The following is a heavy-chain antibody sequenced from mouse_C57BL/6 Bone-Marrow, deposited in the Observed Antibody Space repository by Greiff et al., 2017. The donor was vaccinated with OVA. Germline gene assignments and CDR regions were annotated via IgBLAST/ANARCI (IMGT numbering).Heavy chain of an antibody. D-gene: IGHD2-4*01. V-gene: IGHV2-2*01. CDR3: ARMAYDYDSWFAY. CDR2: IWSGGST. Sequence: QVQLKESGPGLVQPSQSLSITCTVSGFSLTSYGVHWVRQSPGKGLEWLGVIWSGGSTDYNAAFISRLCISKDNSKSQVFFKMNSLQADDTAIYYCARMAYDYDSWFAYWGQGTLVTVSA. CDR1: GFSLTSYG. J-gene: IGHJ3*01.